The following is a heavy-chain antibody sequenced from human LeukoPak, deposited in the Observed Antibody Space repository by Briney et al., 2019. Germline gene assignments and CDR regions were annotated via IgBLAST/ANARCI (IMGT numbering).Heavy chain of an antibody. Sequence: GGSLRLSCAASGFTFSSYGMHWVRQAPGKGLEWVAFIRYDGSNKYYADSGKGRFTISRDNSKNTLYLQMNSLRAEDTAVYYCAKDAAVALYYFDYWGQGTLVTVSS. J-gene: IGHJ4*02. CDR2: IRYDGSNK. V-gene: IGHV3-30*02. D-gene: IGHD6-19*01. CDR3: AKDAAVALYYFDY. CDR1: GFTFSSYG.